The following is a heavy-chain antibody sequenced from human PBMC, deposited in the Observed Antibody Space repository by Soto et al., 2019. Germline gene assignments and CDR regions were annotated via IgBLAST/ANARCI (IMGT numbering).Heavy chain of an antibody. J-gene: IGHJ4*02. Sequence: QVQLQESGPGLVKPSGTLSLTCSVSGDSITNDRWWSWVRQSPGKGLEWIGEIYHSGRTNYNPSLKSRVIISADKSKNNFSLTLSSVTAAATAVYYCTANGYYSLDYWGQGSLVTVSS. V-gene: IGHV4-4*02. D-gene: IGHD5-12*01. CDR2: IYHSGRT. CDR1: GDSITNDRW. CDR3: TANGYYSLDY.